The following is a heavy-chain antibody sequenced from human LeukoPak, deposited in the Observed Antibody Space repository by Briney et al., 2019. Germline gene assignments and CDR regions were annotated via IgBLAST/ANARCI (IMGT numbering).Heavy chain of an antibody. V-gene: IGHV4-59*01. J-gene: IGHJ5*02. CDR2: IYYSGST. CDR3: ARDGVYCSGGSCYRNWFDP. D-gene: IGHD2-15*01. Sequence: SGTLSLTCTVSGGSISSYYWSWIRQPPGKGLEWIGYIYYSGSTNYNPSLKSRVTISVDTSKNQFSLKLSSVTAADTAVYYCARDGVYCSGGSCYRNWFDPWGQGTLVTVSS. CDR1: GGSISSYY.